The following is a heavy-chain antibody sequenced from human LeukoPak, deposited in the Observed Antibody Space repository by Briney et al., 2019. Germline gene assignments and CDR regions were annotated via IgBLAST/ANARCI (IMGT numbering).Heavy chain of an antibody. CDR2: INPNSGGT. V-gene: IGHV1-2*02. CDR3: ARAALAAAGTRGTFDP. Sequence: ASVKVSCKASGYTFTGYYMHWVRQAPGQGLEWMGWINPNSGGTNYAQKFQGRVTMTRDTSISTAYMELSGLRSDDTAVYYCARAALAAAGTRGTFDPWGQGTLVTVSS. D-gene: IGHD6-13*01. CDR1: GYTFTGYY. J-gene: IGHJ5*02.